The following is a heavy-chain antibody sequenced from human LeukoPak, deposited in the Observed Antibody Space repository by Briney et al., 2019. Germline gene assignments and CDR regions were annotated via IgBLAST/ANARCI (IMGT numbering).Heavy chain of an antibody. CDR2: IYWDDDK. D-gene: IGHD3-10*01. CDR3: AHRQPGSLKLPCLFDY. CDR1: GFALSTSRVG. J-gene: IGHJ4*02. Sequence: SRPTLVKPTQTLTLTCTISGFALSTSRVGVGWIRHPPSKTLEWVALIYWDDDKRYSLSLKSRLTITKDTSKNLVVLTMTNMDPVDTATYDCAHRQPGSLKLPCLFDYWGQGALVTVSS. V-gene: IGHV2-5*02.